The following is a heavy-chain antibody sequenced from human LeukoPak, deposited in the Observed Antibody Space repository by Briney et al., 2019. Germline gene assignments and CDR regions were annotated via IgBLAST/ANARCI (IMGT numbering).Heavy chain of an antibody. J-gene: IGHJ4*02. CDR2: INLDGSQK. Sequence: PGGSLRLSCAVSGLSFDTNWMSWVRQVPGKGLHWVANINLDGSQKNYLDSLRGRLTIFRDNAKNSLSLQMDSLRAEDTALYYCARYSSSATYFDSWGQGTLVTVSS. CDR3: ARYSSSATYFDS. V-gene: IGHV3-7*05. D-gene: IGHD6-6*01. CDR1: GLSFDTNW.